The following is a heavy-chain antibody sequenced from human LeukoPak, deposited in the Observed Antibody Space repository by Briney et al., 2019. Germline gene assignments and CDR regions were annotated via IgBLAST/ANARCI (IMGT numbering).Heavy chain of an antibody. V-gene: IGHV4-39*01. J-gene: IGHJ5*02. D-gene: IGHD6-13*01. CDR1: GGSISSSGYY. CDR2: IYYSGST. CDR3: ARHSSDSSSWYSPHSPFDP. Sequence: SETLSLTCTVSGGSISSSGYYWGWIRQPPGKGLEWIGSIYYSGSTYYNPSLKSRVTISVDTSKNQFSLKLSSVTAADTAVYYCARHSSDSSSWYSPHSPFDPWGQGTLVTVSP.